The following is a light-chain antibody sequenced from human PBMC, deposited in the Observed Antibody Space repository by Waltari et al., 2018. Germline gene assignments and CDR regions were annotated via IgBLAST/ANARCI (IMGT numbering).Light chain of an antibody. V-gene: IGKV1-8*01. CDR1: QSISSY. Sequence: AIRITQSPSSLSASTGDRVTITCRASQSISSYLAWYQQKPGKAPKVLIYAASTLQSGVPSRFSGSGSGTDFTLTFSCLQSEDFAIYYCQQYYSSPATFGQGTKVEIK. CDR2: AAS. J-gene: IGKJ1*01. CDR3: QQYYSSPAT.